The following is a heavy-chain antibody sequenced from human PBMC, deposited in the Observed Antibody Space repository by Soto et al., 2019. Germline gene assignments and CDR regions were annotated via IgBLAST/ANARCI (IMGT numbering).Heavy chain of an antibody. D-gene: IGHD6-13*01. V-gene: IGHV3-11*06. CDR1: GFTFSDYY. Sequence: GSLRLSCAASGFTFSDYYMSWIRQAPGKGLEWVSYISSSSSYTNYADSVKGRFTISRDNAKNSLYLQMNSLRAEDTAVYYCARDHPGIAAAGTGGGYYYYGMDVWGQGTTVTVSS. J-gene: IGHJ6*02. CDR2: ISSSSSYT. CDR3: ARDHPGIAAAGTGGGYYYYGMDV.